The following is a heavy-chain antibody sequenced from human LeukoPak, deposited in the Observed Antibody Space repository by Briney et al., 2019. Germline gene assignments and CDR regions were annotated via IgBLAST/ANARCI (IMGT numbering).Heavy chain of an antibody. Sequence: ASVKVSCKASGYTFTAFPIHWVRPAPGQGLEWMGRINPNSGVTNYAQKFQGRVIMTRDTSISTVYMQLSSLKTDDTAVYYCARDSSNWSSFGSWGQGSLVIVSS. J-gene: IGHJ4*02. V-gene: IGHV1-2*06. CDR2: INPNSGVT. D-gene: IGHD2-2*01. CDR3: ARDSSNWSSFGS. CDR1: GYTFTAFP.